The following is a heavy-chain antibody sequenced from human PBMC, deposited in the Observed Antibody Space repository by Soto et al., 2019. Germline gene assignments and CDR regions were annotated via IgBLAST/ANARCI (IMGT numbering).Heavy chain of an antibody. Sequence: EVQLLESGGGLVQPGGSLRLSFAASGFTFSSYAMSWVRQAPGKGLEWVSAISGSGGSTYYADSVKGRFTISRDNSKNTLYLQMNSLRAEDTAVYYCAKDVTIFGVVIPSDYWGQGTLVTVSS. CDR1: GFTFSSYA. CDR2: ISGSGGST. D-gene: IGHD3-3*01. J-gene: IGHJ4*02. V-gene: IGHV3-23*01. CDR3: AKDVTIFGVVIPSDY.